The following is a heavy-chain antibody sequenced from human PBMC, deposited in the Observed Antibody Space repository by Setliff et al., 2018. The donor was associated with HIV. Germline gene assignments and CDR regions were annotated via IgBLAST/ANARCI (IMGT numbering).Heavy chain of an antibody. CDR2: INPSGGST. D-gene: IGHD2-15*01. Sequence: ASVKVFCKASGYTFTSYYMHWVRQAPGQGLEWMGIINPSGGSTSYAQKFQGRVTMTRDTSTSTVCMELSSLRSEDTAVYYCARDRNVVVVAAYAFDIWGQGTMVTVSS. CDR3: ARDRNVVVVAAYAFDI. V-gene: IGHV1-46*01. CDR1: GYTFTSYY. J-gene: IGHJ3*02.